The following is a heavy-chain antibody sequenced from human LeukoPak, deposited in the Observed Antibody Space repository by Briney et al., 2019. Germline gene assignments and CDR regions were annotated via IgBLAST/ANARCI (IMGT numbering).Heavy chain of an antibody. Sequence: PSETLFLTCTVSGGSISSYYWSWIRQPAGKGLEWIGRIYTSGSTNYNPSLKSRVTISVDTSKNQFSLKLSSVTAADTAVYYCARLFSSSWQRYYYYYMDVWGKGTTVTISS. V-gene: IGHV4-4*07. J-gene: IGHJ6*03. D-gene: IGHD6-13*01. CDR1: GGSISSYY. CDR3: ARLFSSSWQRYYYYYMDV. CDR2: IYTSGST.